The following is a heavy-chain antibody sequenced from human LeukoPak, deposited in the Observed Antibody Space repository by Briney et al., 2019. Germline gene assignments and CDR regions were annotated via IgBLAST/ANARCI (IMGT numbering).Heavy chain of an antibody. CDR1: GGSISSYY. D-gene: IGHD2-2*02. CDR3: ARDYCSSTSCYIGY. Sequence: SGTLSLTCTVSGGSISSYYWSWIRQPAGKGLEWIGRIYTSGSTNYNPSLKSRVTMSVDTSKNQFSLKPSSVTAADTAVYYCARDYCSSTSCYIGYWGQGTLVTLSS. V-gene: IGHV4-4*07. CDR2: IYTSGST. J-gene: IGHJ4*02.